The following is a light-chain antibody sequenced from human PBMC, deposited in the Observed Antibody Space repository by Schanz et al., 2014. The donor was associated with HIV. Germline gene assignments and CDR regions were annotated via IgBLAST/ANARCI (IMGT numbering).Light chain of an antibody. CDR1: QSIGSN. Sequence: EMVMTQSPATLSASPGERATLSCRASQSIGSNLAWYQQKPGQAPRLLIYGASTRAPSFPARFSGSGSGTEFTLTISSLQSEDFAVYYCQQYGSSPYTFGQGTKLEIK. CDR2: GAS. J-gene: IGKJ2*01. V-gene: IGKV3-15*01. CDR3: QQYGSSPYT.